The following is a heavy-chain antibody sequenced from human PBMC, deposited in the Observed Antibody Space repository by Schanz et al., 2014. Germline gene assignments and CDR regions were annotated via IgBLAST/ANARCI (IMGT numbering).Heavy chain of an antibody. CDR3: ARDDRAYYYGMDV. CDR1: GYTFVSYS. J-gene: IGHJ6*02. D-gene: IGHD3-22*01. V-gene: IGHV1-2*04. Sequence: QVQLVQSGGEMKKPGASVKVSCKASGYTFVSYSMHWVRQAPGQGLEWMGWINPNTGGTNFAQKFQGWVTVTRDTSISTVYMELSRVTYVDTAVYYCARDDRAYYYGMDVWGQGTTVTVSS. CDR2: INPNTGGT.